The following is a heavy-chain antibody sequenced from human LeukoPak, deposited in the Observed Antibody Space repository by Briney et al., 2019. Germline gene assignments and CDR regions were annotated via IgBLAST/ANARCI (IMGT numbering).Heavy chain of an antibody. CDR3: AKDRAPSSEWELLEGFDY. D-gene: IGHD1-26*01. CDR2: ISGSGGGT. J-gene: IGHJ4*02. Sequence: GGSLRLSCVASGFTFNSYGMSWVRQAPGKGLDWVSSISGSGGGTYYAESVKGRFTLPRENSKKTVYLQMSSLRAEDTAVYYCAKDRAPSSEWELLEGFDYWGQGILVTVSS. CDR1: GFTFNSYG. V-gene: IGHV3-23*01.